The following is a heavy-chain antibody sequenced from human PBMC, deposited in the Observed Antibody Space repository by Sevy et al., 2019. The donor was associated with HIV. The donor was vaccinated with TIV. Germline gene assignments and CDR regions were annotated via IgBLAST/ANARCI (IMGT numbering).Heavy chain of an antibody. J-gene: IGHJ6*02. Sequence: GGSLRLSCAASGFTFSSYSMNWVRQAPGKGLEWVSYISSSSSTIYYADSVKGRFTISRDNAKNSLYLQMNSLRDEDTAVYYCAGELGYCSGGSCHFWSFGNGMDVWGQGTTVTVSS. D-gene: IGHD2-15*01. CDR2: ISSSSSTI. CDR3: AGELGYCSGGSCHFWSFGNGMDV. CDR1: GFTFSSYS. V-gene: IGHV3-48*02.